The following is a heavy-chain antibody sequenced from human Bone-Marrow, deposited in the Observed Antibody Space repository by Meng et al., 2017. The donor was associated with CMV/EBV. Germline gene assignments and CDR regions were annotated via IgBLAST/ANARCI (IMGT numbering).Heavy chain of an antibody. V-gene: IGHV1-69*05. CDR3: ARDGGIAAAGLGYYYGMDV. CDR1: GGTFSSYA. CDR2: IIPIFGTA. J-gene: IGHJ6*02. D-gene: IGHD6-13*01. Sequence: SVKVSCKASGGTFSSYAISWVRQAPGQGLEWMGGIIPIFGTANYAQKFQGRVTITTDESTSTAYMELSSLRSDDTAVYYCARDGGIAAAGLGYYYGMDVWGQGTTVTVSS.